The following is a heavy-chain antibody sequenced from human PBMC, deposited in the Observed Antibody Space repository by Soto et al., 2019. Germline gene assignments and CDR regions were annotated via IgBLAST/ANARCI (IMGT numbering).Heavy chain of an antibody. V-gene: IGHV3-30*18. J-gene: IGHJ3*02. Sequence: QVQLVESGGGVVQPGRSLRLSCAASGFTFSSYGMHWVRQAPGKGLEWVEVISYDGSNKNYADSVKGRFTISRDNSKNTLYLQMNSLRAEDTAVYYCAKGSLLSSGWYIGAFDIWGQGTMVTVSS. CDR1: GFTFSSYG. CDR3: AKGSLLSSGWYIGAFDI. D-gene: IGHD6-19*01. CDR2: ISYDGSNK.